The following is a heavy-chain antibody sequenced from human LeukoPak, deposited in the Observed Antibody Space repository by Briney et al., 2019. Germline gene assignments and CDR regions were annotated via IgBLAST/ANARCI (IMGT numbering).Heavy chain of an antibody. Sequence: PSETLSLTCTVSGGSISSSSYYWGWIRQPPGKGLEWIGSIYYSGSTYYNPSLKSRVTISVDTSKNQFSLKLSSVTAADTAVYYCARHRSGSYLPDAFDIWGQGTMVTVSS. J-gene: IGHJ3*02. D-gene: IGHD1-26*01. CDR3: ARHRSGSYLPDAFDI. CDR1: GGSISSSSYY. CDR2: IYYSGST. V-gene: IGHV4-39*01.